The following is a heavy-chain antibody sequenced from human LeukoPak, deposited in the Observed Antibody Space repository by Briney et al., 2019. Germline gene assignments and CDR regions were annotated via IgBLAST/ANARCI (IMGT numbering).Heavy chain of an antibody. CDR2: IYTSGST. V-gene: IGHV4-4*07. J-gene: IGHJ5*02. CDR1: GGSISSYY. CDR3: ARERLVVVVPAANLNWFDP. Sequence: SETLSLTCSVCGGSISSYYWSWIRQPAGKGLEWIGRIYTSGSTNYNPSLKSRVTMSVDTSKNQFSLKLSSVTAADTAVYYCARERLVVVVPAANLNWFDPWGQGTLVTVSS. D-gene: IGHD2-2*01.